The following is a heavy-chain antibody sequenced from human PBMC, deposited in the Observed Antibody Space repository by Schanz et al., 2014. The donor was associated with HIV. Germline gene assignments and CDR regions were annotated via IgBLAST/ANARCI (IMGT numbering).Heavy chain of an antibody. D-gene: IGHD1-26*01. CDR1: GFSLEDYA. J-gene: IGHJ6*02. CDR3: AKGIMGATEIYYGMDV. V-gene: IGHV3-9*01. CDR2: ISWNRGRL. Sequence: EVQLMESGGGLVQPGRSLRLSCAASGFSLEDYAMHWVRQAPGKGLEWVSGISWNRGRLGYGDAVKGRFTISRDNAKNFLPMQMNELTFEDTDLYYCAKGIMGATEIYYGMDVWGQGTTVTVSS.